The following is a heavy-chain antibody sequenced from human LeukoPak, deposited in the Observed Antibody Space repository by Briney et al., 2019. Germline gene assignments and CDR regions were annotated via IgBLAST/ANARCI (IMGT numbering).Heavy chain of an antibody. CDR3: AGSSFKYTAMGEFDY. CDR2: IWFDGSNK. V-gene: IGHV3-33*01. J-gene: IGHJ4*02. D-gene: IGHD5-18*01. CDR1: GFTFSSYG. Sequence: GRSLRPSCAASGFTFSSYGMHSVRQAPGRGLEWVAVIWFDGSNKYYADSVKGRFTISRDNSKNTLYLQMNSLRAEHTAAYYCAGSSFKYTAMGEFDYWGQGTLFTVS.